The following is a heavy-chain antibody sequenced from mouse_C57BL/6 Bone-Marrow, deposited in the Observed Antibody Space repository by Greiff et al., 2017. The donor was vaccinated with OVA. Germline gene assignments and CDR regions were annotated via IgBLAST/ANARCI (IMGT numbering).Heavy chain of an antibody. CDR2: IDPSDGYT. CDR3: AGWEFAY. D-gene: IGHD4-1*01. CDR1: GYTFTSYW. V-gene: IGHV1-50*01. Sequence: VQLQQPGAELVKPGASVKLSCKASGYTFTSYWIQWVKQRPGQGLEWIGEIDPSDGYTNYNQKLKGKATVTVDKSSSTANMQLSSLTSEDSAVYYCAGWEFAYWGQGTLVTVSA. J-gene: IGHJ3*01.